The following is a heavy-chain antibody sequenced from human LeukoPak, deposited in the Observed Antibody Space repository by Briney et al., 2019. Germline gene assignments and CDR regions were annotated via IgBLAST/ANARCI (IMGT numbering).Heavy chain of an antibody. CDR1: GGSFSGYY. D-gene: IGHD6-19*01. CDR3: ARGRPVAGTLNPSDY. J-gene: IGHJ4*02. Sequence: SETLSLTCAVYGGSFSGYYWSWIRQPPGKGLEWIGEINHSGSTNYNPSLKSRVTISVDTSKNQFSLKLSSVTAADTAVYYCARGRPVAGTLNPSDYWGQGTLVTVSS. CDR2: INHSGST. V-gene: IGHV4-34*01.